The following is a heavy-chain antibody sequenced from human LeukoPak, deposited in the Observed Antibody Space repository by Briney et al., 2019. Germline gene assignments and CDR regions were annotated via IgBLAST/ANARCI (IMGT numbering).Heavy chain of an antibody. Sequence: GGSLRLSCAASGLTFSDYYMSWIRQAPGKGLEWVSYISSSGSTIYYADSVKGRFTISRDNAKNSLYLQMNSLRAEDTAVYYCARGWLNYDILTGYPDYYYGMDVWGQGTTVTVSS. J-gene: IGHJ6*02. CDR1: GLTFSDYY. D-gene: IGHD3-9*01. CDR2: ISSSGSTI. V-gene: IGHV3-11*01. CDR3: ARGWLNYDILTGYPDYYYGMDV.